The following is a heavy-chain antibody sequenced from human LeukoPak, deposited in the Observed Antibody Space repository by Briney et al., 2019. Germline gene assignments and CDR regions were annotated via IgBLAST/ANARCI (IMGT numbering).Heavy chain of an antibody. Sequence: SETLSLTCTVSGGSISSYYWSWIRQPPGKGLEWIGYIYYRGSTNYNPSQKRRLTISVDTSKHQFALKLSSVTAADAAVYYCARVAWSGYYTLYYFDYWGQGTLVTVSS. CDR2: IYYRGST. J-gene: IGHJ4*02. CDR3: ARVAWSGYYTLYYFDY. CDR1: GGSISSYY. V-gene: IGHV4-59*01. D-gene: IGHD3-3*01.